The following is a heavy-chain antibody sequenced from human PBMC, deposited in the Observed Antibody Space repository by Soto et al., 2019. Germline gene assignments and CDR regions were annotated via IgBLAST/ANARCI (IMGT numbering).Heavy chain of an antibody. CDR2: INWKSDI. Sequence: SLLLACTVSGFTFDDNAMHWVRQAPEKGLEWVSGINWKSDIGYADSVKGRFTISRDNAENSLYLQMNSLRAEDTALYYCAISQDRGGRTTFIYWGQGTQVTVYS. CDR3: AISQDRGGRTTFIY. V-gene: IGHV3-9*01. D-gene: IGHD3-16*01. CDR1: GFTFDDNA. J-gene: IGHJ4*02.